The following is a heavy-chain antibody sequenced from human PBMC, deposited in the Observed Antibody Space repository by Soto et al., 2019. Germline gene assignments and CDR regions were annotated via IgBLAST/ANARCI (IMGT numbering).Heavy chain of an antibody. V-gene: IGHV4-4*02. CDR2: IYHSGST. D-gene: IGHD3-10*01. CDR3: ARGGPYYYGSGSYSPLDYYYGMDV. CDR1: GGSISSSNW. Sequence: SETLSLTCAVSGGSISSSNWWSWVRQPPGKGLEWIGEIYHSGSTNYNPSLKSRVTISVDKSKNQFSLKLSSVTAADTAVYYCARGGPYYYGSGSYSPLDYYYGMDVWGQGTTVTVSS. J-gene: IGHJ6*02.